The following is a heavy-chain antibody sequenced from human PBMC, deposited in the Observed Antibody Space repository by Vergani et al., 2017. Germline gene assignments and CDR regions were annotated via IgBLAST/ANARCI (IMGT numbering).Heavy chain of an antibody. Sequence: EVQLVESGGGLAQPGGSLRLSCAASGFTFSSYWMHWVRQAPGKGLVWVSRINSDGSTTSYADSVKGRFTISRDNAKNTLYLQMNSLRAEDTAVYYCARDSRVGDTDAFDIWGQGTMVTVSS. D-gene: IGHD1-26*01. J-gene: IGHJ3*02. V-gene: IGHV3-74*01. CDR1: GFTFSSYW. CDR3: ARDSRVGDTDAFDI. CDR2: INSDGSTT.